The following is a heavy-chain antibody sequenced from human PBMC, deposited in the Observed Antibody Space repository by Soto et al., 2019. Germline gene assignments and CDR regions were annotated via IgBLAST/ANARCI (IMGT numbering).Heavy chain of an antibody. CDR2: ISGDNGNT. CDR1: GYTFTTYG. J-gene: IGHJ6*02. CDR3: ARDSISMIVVVTQYYQYAMDV. Sequence: QIHLVQSGAEVKKPGASVKVSCKASGYTFTTYGISWVRQAPGQGLEWMGWISGDNGNTKYAQKFQGRVTMTTDTSTSTAYMEVRSLRSDDTAVYYCARDSISMIVVVTQYYQYAMDVWGQGTTVTVSS. V-gene: IGHV1-18*01. D-gene: IGHD3-22*01.